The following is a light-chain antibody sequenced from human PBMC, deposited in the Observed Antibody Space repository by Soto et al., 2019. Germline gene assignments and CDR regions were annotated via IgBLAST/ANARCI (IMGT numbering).Light chain of an antibody. J-gene: IGLJ1*01. CDR3: SSYKTSSSYV. CDR1: SSDVGGYDY. Sequence: QSVLTQPASVSGSPGQSITMSCTGTSSDVGGYDYVSWYQQHPGEVPKLIIFEVSSRPAWISNRFSASKSGNTASLTISGLQDEEEADYSCSSYKTSSSYVFGTGTKVTV. CDR2: EVS. V-gene: IGLV2-14*01.